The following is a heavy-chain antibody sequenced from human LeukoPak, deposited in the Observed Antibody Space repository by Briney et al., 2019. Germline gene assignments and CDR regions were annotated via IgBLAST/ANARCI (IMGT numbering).Heavy chain of an antibody. CDR1: GYTFTDYY. D-gene: IGHD6-13*01. Sequence: GASVKVSCKASGYTFTDYYMHWVRQAPGQGLEWMGWINPNSGGTNYAQKFQGRVTMTRDTSISTAYMELNRLRSDDTAVYYCARDRAAADFDYWGQGTLVPDSS. V-gene: IGHV1-2*02. CDR2: INPNSGGT. J-gene: IGHJ4*02. CDR3: ARDRAAADFDY.